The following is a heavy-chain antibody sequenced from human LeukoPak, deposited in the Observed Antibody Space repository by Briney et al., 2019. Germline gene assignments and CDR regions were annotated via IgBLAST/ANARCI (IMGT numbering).Heavy chain of an antibody. CDR1: GYTLTSYG. Sequence: ASVKVSCKASGYTLTSYGISWVRQAPGQGLEWMGWISAYNGNTNYAQKLQGRVTMTTDTSTSTAYMELRSLRSDDTAVYYCARLDWLLYDFDYWGQGTLVTVSS. V-gene: IGHV1-18*01. CDR3: ARLDWLLYDFDY. CDR2: ISAYNGNT. J-gene: IGHJ4*02. D-gene: IGHD3-9*01.